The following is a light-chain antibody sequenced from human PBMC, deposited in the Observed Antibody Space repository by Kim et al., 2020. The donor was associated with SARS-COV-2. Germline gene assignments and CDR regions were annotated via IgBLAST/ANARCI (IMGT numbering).Light chain of an antibody. CDR1: SGHSTYS. V-gene: IGLV4-69*01. Sequence: QLVLTQSPSASASLGASVRLTCTLSSGHSTYSIAWHQQQPEKGPRYLMILHSDGRHYKGDGIPDRFSGSSSGAERYLTISSPQSEDEADYYCQTWGTGIQVFGGGTQLTVL. J-gene: IGLJ3*02. CDR3: QTWGTGIQV. CDR2: LHSDGRH.